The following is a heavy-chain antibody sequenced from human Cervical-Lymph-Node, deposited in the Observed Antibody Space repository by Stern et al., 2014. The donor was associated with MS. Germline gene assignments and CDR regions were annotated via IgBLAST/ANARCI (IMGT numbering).Heavy chain of an antibody. Sequence: DQLVESGAEVKKPGSSVKVSCKASGGTFSTYAIGWVRQAPGQGLEWMGGIIPITETANYEQKFQGRLTITADESTTTAYMELSSLRSEDTAIYYCASGGRSSWYFDLWGRGTLVTVSS. V-gene: IGHV1-69*01. CDR1: GGTFSTYA. CDR3: ASGGRSSWYFDL. D-gene: IGHD6-6*01. CDR2: IIPITETA. J-gene: IGHJ2*01.